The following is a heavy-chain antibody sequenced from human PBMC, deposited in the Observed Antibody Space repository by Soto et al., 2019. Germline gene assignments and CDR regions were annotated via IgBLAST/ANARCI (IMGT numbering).Heavy chain of an antibody. D-gene: IGHD3-10*01. V-gene: IGHV1-24*01. CDR2: FDPEDGET. Sequence: GVSVKVSCKVSGYTLTELSMYWVRQAPGQGLEWMGGFDPEDGETIYAQKFQGRVTMTEDTSTDTAYMELSSLRSEDTAVYYCATPDPGGSGSDGDAFDIWGQGTMVTVS. J-gene: IGHJ3*02. CDR3: ATPDPGGSGSDGDAFDI. CDR1: GYTLTELS.